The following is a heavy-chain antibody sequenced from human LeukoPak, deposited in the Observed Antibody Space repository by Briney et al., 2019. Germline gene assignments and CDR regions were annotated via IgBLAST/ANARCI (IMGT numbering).Heavy chain of an antibody. CDR1: GYTFTSYD. J-gene: IGHJ4*02. CDR3: ARITWKKAFDY. CDR2: MNPNRGNT. V-gene: IGHV1-8*01. Sequence: ASEKVSCKASGYTFTSYDINWVRQATGQGLEWMGWMNPNRGNTGYAQKFQGRVTMTRNTSISTAYMELSSLRSEDTAVYYCARITWKKAFDYWGQGTLVTVSS. D-gene: IGHD3-16*01.